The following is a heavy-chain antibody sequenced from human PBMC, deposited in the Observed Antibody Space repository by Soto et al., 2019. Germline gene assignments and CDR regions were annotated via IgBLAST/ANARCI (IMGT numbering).Heavy chain of an antibody. CDR3: ARDGAPYYYDSSGYYGY. CDR1: GFTFSSYV. D-gene: IGHD3-22*01. J-gene: IGHJ4*02. Sequence: GGSLSLSSAASGFTFSSYVTHWVGQASGEKLEWVAVIWYDGSNKYYADSVKGRFTISRDNSKNTLYRQMNSLRAEDTAVYYCARDGAPYYYDSSGYYGYWGQGTLVTVSA. CDR2: IWYDGSNK. V-gene: IGHV3-33*01.